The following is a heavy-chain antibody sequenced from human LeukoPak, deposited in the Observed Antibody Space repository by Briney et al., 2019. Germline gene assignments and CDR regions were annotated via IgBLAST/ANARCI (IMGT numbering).Heavy chain of an antibody. CDR1: GYSITTGYY. J-gene: IGHJ5*02. Sequence: SETLSLTCSVSGYSITTGYYWSWIRQSPVKGLEWIGGIYHSGSAYYNPSFQSRVTMSVDTSKNHFSLKLSSVTAADTAVYYCARVGRYYYGSGNFDPWGQGTLVTVSS. CDR3: ARVGRYYYGSGNFDP. V-gene: IGHV4-38-2*02. D-gene: IGHD3-10*01. CDR2: IYHSGSA.